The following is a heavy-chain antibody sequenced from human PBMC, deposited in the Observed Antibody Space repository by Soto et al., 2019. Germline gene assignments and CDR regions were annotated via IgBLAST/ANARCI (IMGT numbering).Heavy chain of an antibody. CDR3: ARGPSGDKVDS. D-gene: IGHD7-27*01. Sequence: QVQLQESGPGLVKPSQTLSLTCTVSGGSISTVDYWWSWIRQSPXMGLEWIGHIYDGGRTYNNPSLESRVTMSVDTSKSQLSLTLSSVSAADTAVYYCARGPSGDKVDSWGQGTLVTVSS. V-gene: IGHV4-30-4*01. CDR2: IYDGGRT. J-gene: IGHJ4*02. CDR1: GGSISTVDYW.